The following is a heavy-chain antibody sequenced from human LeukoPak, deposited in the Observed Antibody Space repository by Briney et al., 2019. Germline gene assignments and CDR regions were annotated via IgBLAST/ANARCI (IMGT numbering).Heavy chain of an antibody. D-gene: IGHD4-23*01. V-gene: IGHV4-39*01. J-gene: IGHJ6*03. CDR2: LDSSGST. CDR1: GGSISSRSDY. Sequence: PSETLSLTCTVSGGSISSRSDYWGWIRQTPGKGLEWIGNLDSSGSTYYNPSLKSRVTISVGTSKNQFSLNLRSVTAADAAIYFYSRSHDYGGLYFYYYMDVWGKGTTVTVSS. CDR3: SRSHDYGGLYFYYYMDV.